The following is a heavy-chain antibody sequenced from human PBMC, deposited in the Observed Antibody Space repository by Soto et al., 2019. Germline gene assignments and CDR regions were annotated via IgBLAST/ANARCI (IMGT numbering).Heavy chain of an antibody. CDR1: VFTLTSYS. J-gene: IGHJ5*02. D-gene: IGHD3-16*01. CDR2: ITSKSTTI. V-gene: IGHV3-48*02. CDR3: AREMGACSDSSCYPGPYDS. Sequence: PGGALRLSCAASVFTLTSYSMNWVRQAPGQGLEWVSYITSKSTTIRYADSVKGRFTVSRDNAKNSLYLQLNSLRDEDTAVYYCAREMGACSDSSCYPGPYDSWGQGTLVTVSS.